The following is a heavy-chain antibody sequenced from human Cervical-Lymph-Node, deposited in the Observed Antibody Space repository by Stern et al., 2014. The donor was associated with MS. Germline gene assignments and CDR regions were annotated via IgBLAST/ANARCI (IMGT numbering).Heavy chain of an antibody. CDR3: AREGVDTAMVFDY. D-gene: IGHD5-18*01. Sequence: VQLVQSGAEVKKPGSSVKVSCKASGGTFSSYAISWVRQAPGKGLEWMGGIIPIFGTANSAQKFQGRVTITADESTSTAYMELSSLRSEDTAVYYCAREGVDTAMVFDYWGQGTLVTVSS. J-gene: IGHJ4*02. CDR1: GGTFSSYA. V-gene: IGHV1-69*01. CDR2: IIPIFGTA.